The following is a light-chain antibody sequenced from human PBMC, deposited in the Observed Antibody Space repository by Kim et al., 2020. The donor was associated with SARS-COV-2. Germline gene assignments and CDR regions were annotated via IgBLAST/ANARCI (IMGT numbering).Light chain of an antibody. CDR1: SVRSYY. Sequence: ALGQTVRITCQGDSVRSYYASWYRQKPGQAPVLVIYGKNNRPSGIPDRFSGASSGNTASLTITGAQAEDEAYYYCNSRDSSGNHYVFGTGTKVTVL. J-gene: IGLJ1*01. V-gene: IGLV3-19*01. CDR2: GKN. CDR3: NSRDSSGNHYV.